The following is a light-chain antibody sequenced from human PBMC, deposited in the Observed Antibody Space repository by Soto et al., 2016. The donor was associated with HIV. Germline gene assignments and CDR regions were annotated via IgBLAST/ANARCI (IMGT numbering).Light chain of an antibody. CDR3: NSRDSSGDHLSV. CDR1: SLRSYY. Sequence: SSELTQDPAVSVALGQTVTITCQGDSLRSYYASWHQQKPGQAPVLVMYGKNNRPTGIPDRFSGSYSGDTASLTITGAQADDEADYYCNSRDSSGDHLSVFGSGTKVTVL. V-gene: IGLV3-19*01. CDR2: GKN. J-gene: IGLJ1*01.